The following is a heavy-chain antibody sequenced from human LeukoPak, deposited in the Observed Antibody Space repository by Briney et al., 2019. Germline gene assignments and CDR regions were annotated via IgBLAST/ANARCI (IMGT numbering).Heavy chain of an antibody. J-gene: IGHJ4*02. CDR2: ISYDGSNK. V-gene: IGHV3-30*04. CDR1: GFTFSTDA. Sequence: PGGSLRLSCAASGFTFSTDAMHWVRQAPGKGLEWVAVISYDGSNKYYADSVKGRFTISRDNSKNTLYLQMNSLRAEDTAVYYCAKFPTDYYDSMSFGYWGQGTLVTVSS. CDR3: AKFPTDYYDSMSFGY. D-gene: IGHD3-22*01.